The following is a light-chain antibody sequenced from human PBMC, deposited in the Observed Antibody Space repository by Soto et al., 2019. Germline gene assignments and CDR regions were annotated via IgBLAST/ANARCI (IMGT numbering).Light chain of an antibody. CDR1: QSVLYSSNNKNY. Sequence: DIVMTQSPDSLAVSLGERATINCKSSQSVLYSSNNKNYLAWYQLKPGQPPKLLIYWASTRESGVPDRFSGSGSGTDFTLTISSLQAEEVAVYYCHQYYATPHTFGQGTKLEIK. V-gene: IGKV4-1*01. CDR2: WAS. CDR3: HQYYATPHT. J-gene: IGKJ2*01.